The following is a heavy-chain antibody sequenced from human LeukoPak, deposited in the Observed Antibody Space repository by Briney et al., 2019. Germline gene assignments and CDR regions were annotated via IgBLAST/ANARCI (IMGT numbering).Heavy chain of an antibody. D-gene: IGHD2-8*01. V-gene: IGHV3-21*01. Sequence: GGSLRLSCAASGFTFSSYSMNWVRQAPGKGLEWVSSISSSCSYIYYADSVKGRFTISRDNAKNSLYLQMNSLRAEDTAVYYCARDLGYCTNGVCHTRFDYWGQGALVTVSS. CDR1: GFTFSSYS. CDR3: ARDLGYCTNGVCHTRFDY. CDR2: ISSSCSYI. J-gene: IGHJ4*02.